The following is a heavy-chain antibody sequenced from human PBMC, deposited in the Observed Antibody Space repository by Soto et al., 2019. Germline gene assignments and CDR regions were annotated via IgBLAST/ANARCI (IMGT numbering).Heavy chain of an antibody. V-gene: IGHV3-30-3*01. CDR1: GFTFSSYA. D-gene: IGHD2-2*01. Sequence: QVQLVESGGGVVQPGRSLRLSCAASGFTFSSYAMHWVRQAPGKGLEWVAVISYDGNNKYYADSVKGRFTISRDNSKNPLYRQMNSLRAEDTAVYYCARERYCGSTSCYRRYYYYYGMDVWGQGTTVTVSS. J-gene: IGHJ6*02. CDR3: ARERYCGSTSCYRRYYYYYGMDV. CDR2: ISYDGNNK.